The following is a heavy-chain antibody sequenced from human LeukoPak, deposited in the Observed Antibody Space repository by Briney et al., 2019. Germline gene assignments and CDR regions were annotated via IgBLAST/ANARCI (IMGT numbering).Heavy chain of an antibody. CDR1: GGSFSGYY. D-gene: IGHD3-10*01. J-gene: IGHJ3*02. CDR3: AIPHYYGSGSDAFDI. Sequence: SETLSLACAVYGGSFSGYYWSWIRQPPGKGLEWIGEINHSGSTNYNPPLKSRVTISVGTSKNQFSLKLSSVTAADTAVYYCAIPHYYGSGSDAFDIWGQGTMVTVSS. V-gene: IGHV4-34*01. CDR2: INHSGST.